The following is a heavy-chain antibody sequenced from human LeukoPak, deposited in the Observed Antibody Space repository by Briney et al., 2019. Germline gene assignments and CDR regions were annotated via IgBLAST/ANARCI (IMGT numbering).Heavy chain of an antibody. CDR1: GGTFSSYA. D-gene: IGHD3-10*01. CDR2: IIPIFGTA. V-gene: IGHV1-69*13. CDR3: ARDRITMVRGVTVSSGY. J-gene: IGHJ4*02. Sequence: VASVKVSCKASGGTFSSYAISWVRQAPGQGLEWMGGIIPIFGTANYAQKFQGRVTITADESTSTAYMELSSLRSEDTAVYYCARDRITMVRGVTVSSGYWGQGTLVTVSS.